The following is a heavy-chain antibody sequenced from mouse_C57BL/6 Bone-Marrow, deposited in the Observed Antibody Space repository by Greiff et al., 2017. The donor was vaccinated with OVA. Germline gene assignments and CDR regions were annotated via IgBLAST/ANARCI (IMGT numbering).Heavy chain of an antibody. Sequence: VKLVESGPGLVQPSQSLSITCTVSGFSLTSYGVHWVRQSPGKGLEWLGVIWSGGSTDYNAAFISRLSISKDNSKSQVFLKMNSLQADDTAIYYCARKFSSYWYFDVWGTGTTVTVSS. V-gene: IGHV2-2*01. CDR1: GFSLTSYG. CDR3: ARKFSSYWYFDV. J-gene: IGHJ1*03. D-gene: IGHD1-1*01. CDR2: IWSGGST.